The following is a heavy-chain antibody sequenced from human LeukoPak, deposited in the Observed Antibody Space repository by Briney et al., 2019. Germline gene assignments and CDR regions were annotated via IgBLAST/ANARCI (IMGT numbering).Heavy chain of an antibody. Sequence: ASVKVSCKASGGTFSSYAISWVRQAPGQGLEWMGWINPNSGGTNYAQKFQGRVTMTRDTSISTAYMELSRLRSDDTAVYYCARSIVVVPAAIPDYYMDVWGKGTTVTVSS. CDR3: ARSIVVVPAAIPDYYMDV. J-gene: IGHJ6*03. CDR1: GGTFSSYA. D-gene: IGHD2-2*01. V-gene: IGHV1-2*02. CDR2: INPNSGGT.